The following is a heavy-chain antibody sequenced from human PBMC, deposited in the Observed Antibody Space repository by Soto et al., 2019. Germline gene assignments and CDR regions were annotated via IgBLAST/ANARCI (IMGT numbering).Heavy chain of an antibody. J-gene: IGHJ4*02. CDR3: AKAFNYYGRWTLKLDS. CDR1: GDSIRGDY. V-gene: IGHV4-59*01. CDR2: ISYNGTT. Sequence: QVPLQESGPGLVKPSETLSLTCTASGDSIRGDYWSWIRQPPGKRLEWIAYISYNGTTNYNPSLKSRATISSDTSNNQLSLKMTSVTAADTAMYYCAKAFNYYGRWTLKLDSWGLGTLVTVSS. D-gene: IGHD3-10*01.